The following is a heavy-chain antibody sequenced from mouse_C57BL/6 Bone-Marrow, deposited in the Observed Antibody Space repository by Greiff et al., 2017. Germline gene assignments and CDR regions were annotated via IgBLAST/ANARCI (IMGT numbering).Heavy chain of an antibody. D-gene: IGHD2-3*01. CDR3: ARLYDGYYFYFDY. CDR2: IDPSDSYT. Sequence: VQLQQPGAELVMPGASVKLSCKASGYTFTSYWMHWVKQRPGQGLEWIGEIDPSDSYTNYNQKFKGKSTLTVDKSSSTAYMQLSSLTSEDSAVYYCARLYDGYYFYFDYWGQGTTPTVSS. CDR1: GYTFTSYW. J-gene: IGHJ2*01. V-gene: IGHV1-69*01.